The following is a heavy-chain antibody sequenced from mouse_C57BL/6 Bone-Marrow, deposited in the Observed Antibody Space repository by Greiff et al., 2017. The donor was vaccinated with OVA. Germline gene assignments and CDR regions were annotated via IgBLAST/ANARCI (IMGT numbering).Heavy chain of an antibody. V-gene: IGHV1-64*01. D-gene: IGHD1-1*01. CDR2: IHPNSGST. Sequence: VQLQQPGAELVKPGASVKLSCKASGYTFTSYWMHWVKQRPGQGLEWIGMIHPNSGSTNYNEKFKSKATLTVDKSSSTAYMQLSSLTSEDSAVYYCARAYGSSYCWYFDVWGTGTTVTVSS. J-gene: IGHJ1*03. CDR1: GYTFTSYW. CDR3: ARAYGSSYCWYFDV.